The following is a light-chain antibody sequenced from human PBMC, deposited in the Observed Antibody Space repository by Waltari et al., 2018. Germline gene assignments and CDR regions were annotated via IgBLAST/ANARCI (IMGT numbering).Light chain of an antibody. CDR3: GTWDASLSAWV. Sequence: QSVLTQPPSASGTPGQRVTISCSGSPSNIGNNYVYWYQQVPGTAPKLLIYRSNQRPSGVPDRFSGSKSGTSASRAISGLRSEDEADYYCGTWDASLSAWVFGGGTKLTVL. CDR2: RSN. CDR1: PSNIGNNY. J-gene: IGLJ3*02. V-gene: IGLV1-47*01.